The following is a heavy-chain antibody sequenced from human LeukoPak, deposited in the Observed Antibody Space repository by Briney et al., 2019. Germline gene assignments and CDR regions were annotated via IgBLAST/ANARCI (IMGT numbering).Heavy chain of an antibody. CDR3: ARESFQAASYDFWSGYYVDYYYGMDV. D-gene: IGHD3-3*01. V-gene: IGHV1-18*01. CDR1: GYTLSRYG. Sequence: ASVKVSCKASGYTLSRYGISWVRQAPGQGLEWMGWSSAYNENTNSALKVQGRVTMTTDTSTSTAYMELRSLRSDDTAVYYCARESFQAASYDFWSGYYVDYYYGMDVWGQGTTVTVSS. CDR2: SSAYNENT. J-gene: IGHJ6*02.